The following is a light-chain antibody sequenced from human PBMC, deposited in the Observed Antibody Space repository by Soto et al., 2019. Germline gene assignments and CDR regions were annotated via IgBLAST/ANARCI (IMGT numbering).Light chain of an antibody. J-gene: IGKJ4*01. CDR2: DAS. Sequence: ETVLTQSPATLSLSPGQRVTLSCRASQSVGSYLAWYQQKPCQARRLLIYDASNSATGIPARFSGGGSGTAFTLTSTRLEPEDFPVYFCQQRTDWPLTFGGGPKVDIK. V-gene: IGKV3-11*01. CDR3: QQRTDWPLT. CDR1: QSVGSY.